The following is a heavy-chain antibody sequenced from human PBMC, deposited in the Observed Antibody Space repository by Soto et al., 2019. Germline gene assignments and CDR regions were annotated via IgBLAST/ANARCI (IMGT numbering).Heavy chain of an antibody. CDR2: IYHSGST. V-gene: IGHV4-30-2*01. CDR1: GGSISSGGYS. Sequence: SETLSLTCAVSGGSISSGGYSWSWIRQPPGKGLECIGYIYHSGSTYYNPSPKSRVTISVDRSKNQFSLKLSSVTAGDTAVYYCARGPPLGYWGQGTLVTVSS. CDR3: ARGPPLGY. J-gene: IGHJ4*02.